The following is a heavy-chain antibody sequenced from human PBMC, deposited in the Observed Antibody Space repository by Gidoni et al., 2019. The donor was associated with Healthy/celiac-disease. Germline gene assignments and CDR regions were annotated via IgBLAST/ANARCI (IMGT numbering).Heavy chain of an antibody. J-gene: IGHJ4*02. CDR1: GYTFTGHY. CDR2: INPNSGGT. V-gene: IGHV1-2*02. D-gene: IGHD3-22*01. Sequence: QVQLVQSAAEVKKPGASVKVSCKASGYTFTGHYMHWVRQAPGQGLEWMGWINPNSGGTNYAQKFQGRVTMTRDTSISTAYMELSRLRSDDTAVYYCARVWFGYDSSGYSFGYWGQGTLVTVSS. CDR3: ARVWFGYDSSGYSFGY.